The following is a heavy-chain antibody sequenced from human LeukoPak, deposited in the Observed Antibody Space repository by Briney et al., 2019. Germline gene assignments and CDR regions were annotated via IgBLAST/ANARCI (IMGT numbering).Heavy chain of an antibody. CDR1: GYTFTAYY. Sequence: ASVKVSCKASGYTFTAYYMHWVRQAPGQGLEWMGWINPNSGGTNYAQKFQGRVTMTRDTSISTAYMELSRLRSDDTAVYYCARAFALGGAMVTSYWFDPWGQGTLVTVSS. V-gene: IGHV1-2*02. CDR2: INPNSGGT. CDR3: ARAFALGGAMVTSYWFDP. J-gene: IGHJ5*02. D-gene: IGHD5-18*01.